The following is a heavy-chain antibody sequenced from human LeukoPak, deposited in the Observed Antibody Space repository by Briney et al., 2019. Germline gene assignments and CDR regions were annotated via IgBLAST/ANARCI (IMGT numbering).Heavy chain of an antibody. V-gene: IGHV4-59*01. CDR2: IYYSGST. CDR1: GGSISSYY. Sequence: PSETLSLTCTVSGGSISSYYWSWIRQPPGKGLEWIGYIYYSGSTNYNPSLKSRVTISVDTSKNQFSLKLSSVTAADTAVYYCARENYCDSSGYYLAFDIWGQGTMVTVSS. D-gene: IGHD3-22*01. J-gene: IGHJ3*02. CDR3: ARENYCDSSGYYLAFDI.